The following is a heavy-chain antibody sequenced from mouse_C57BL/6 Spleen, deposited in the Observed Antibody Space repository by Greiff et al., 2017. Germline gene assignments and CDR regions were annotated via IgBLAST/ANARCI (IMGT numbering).Heavy chain of an antibody. V-gene: IGHV1-76*01. CDR1: GYTFTDYY. CDR2: IYPGSGST. J-gene: IGHJ1*03. Sequence: QVQLQQPGAELVRPGASVKMSCKASGYTFTDYYINWVKQRPGQGLEWIGKIYPGSGSTNYNEKFKGKATLTAEKSSSTAYMQLSSLTSEDSAVYVCAREYFDVWGTGTPVTVSS. CDR3: AREYFDV.